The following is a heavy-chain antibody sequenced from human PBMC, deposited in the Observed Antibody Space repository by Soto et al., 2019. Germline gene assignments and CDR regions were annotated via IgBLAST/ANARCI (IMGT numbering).Heavy chain of an antibody. Sequence: PSETLSLTCTVSGGSISSGCYYWSWIRQHPGKGLEWIGYIYYSGSTYYNPSLKSRVTISVDTSKNQFSLKLSSVTAADTAVYYCARLPGYSSSWYSVKWFDPSGQGTLVTLCS. D-gene: IGHD6-13*01. CDR1: GGSISSGCYY. CDR3: ARLPGYSSSWYSVKWFDP. J-gene: IGHJ5*02. CDR2: IYYSGST. V-gene: IGHV4-31*03.